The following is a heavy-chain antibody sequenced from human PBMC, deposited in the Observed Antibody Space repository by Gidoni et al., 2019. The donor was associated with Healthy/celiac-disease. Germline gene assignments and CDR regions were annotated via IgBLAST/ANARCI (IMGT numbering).Heavy chain of an antibody. CDR3: AREGDY. Sequence: QVQLVQSGAEVKKPGASVTVSCKASGYTFTSDYMHWVRQAPGQGLEWMGIINPSDGTTSDAQKFQSRVTMTRDTSTSTVYMERGSLRSEDTAVYYCAREGDYWGQGTLVTVSS. V-gene: IGHV1-46*01. CDR2: INPSDGTT. CDR1: GYTFTSDY. J-gene: IGHJ4*02.